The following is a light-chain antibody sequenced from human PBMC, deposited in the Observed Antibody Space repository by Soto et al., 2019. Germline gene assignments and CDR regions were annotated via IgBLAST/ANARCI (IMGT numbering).Light chain of an antibody. V-gene: IGKV1-5*01. J-gene: IGKJ1*01. Sequence: DIQMTHSPSTLSASVVDRVTITCRASQSISSWLAWYQQKPGKAPNLLIYDASSLESGVPSRFSGSGSGTEFTLTISSLQPDDFATYYCQQYNSYSWTFGQGTKVDIK. CDR1: QSISSW. CDR3: QQYNSYSWT. CDR2: DAS.